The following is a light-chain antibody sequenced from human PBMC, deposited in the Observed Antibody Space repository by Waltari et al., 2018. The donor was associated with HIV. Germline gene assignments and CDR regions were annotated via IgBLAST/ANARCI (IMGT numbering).Light chain of an antibody. CDR2: DVS. CDR3: CSYAGSYV. Sequence: QSALTQPRPVSGSPGLSVTIPCTGTSSDVGGYNHVSWYQQHPGKAPKLMIYDVSKRPSGVPDRFSGSKSGNTASLTISGLQAEDEADYYCCSYAGSYVFGTGTKVTVL. V-gene: IGLV2-11*01. J-gene: IGLJ1*01. CDR1: SSDVGGYNH.